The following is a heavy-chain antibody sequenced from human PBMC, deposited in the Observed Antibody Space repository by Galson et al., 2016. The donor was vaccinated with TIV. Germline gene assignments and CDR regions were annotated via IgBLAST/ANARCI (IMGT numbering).Heavy chain of an antibody. V-gene: IGHV3-48*03. CDR2: IIASSGTI. Sequence: SLRLSCAASGFSFSRLGLNWVRQAPGKGLEWIAFIIASSGTIKYADSVRGRFTIPRDNGQNSLSLHMTNLRVDDTAIYYCVSSSFEWLFPGPLDHWGQGALVTVSS. D-gene: IGHD3-3*01. CDR1: GFSFSRLG. J-gene: IGHJ1*01. CDR3: VSSSFEWLFPGPLDH.